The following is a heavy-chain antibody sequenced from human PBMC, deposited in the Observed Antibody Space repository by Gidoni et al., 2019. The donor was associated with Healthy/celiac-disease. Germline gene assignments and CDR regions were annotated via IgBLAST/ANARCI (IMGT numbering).Heavy chain of an antibody. D-gene: IGHD4-17*01. J-gene: IGHJ4*02. CDR1: VYTFTSSA. V-gene: IGHV1-3*01. Sequence: QVQLVQSGAEVKKPGASVKVSCKASVYTFTSSAMHWVRQAPGQRLEWMGWINAGNGNTKYSQKFQGRVTIIRDTSASTAYMELSSLRSEDTAVYYCARAYYGDDKNFDYWGQGTLVTVSS. CDR2: INAGNGNT. CDR3: ARAYYGDDKNFDY.